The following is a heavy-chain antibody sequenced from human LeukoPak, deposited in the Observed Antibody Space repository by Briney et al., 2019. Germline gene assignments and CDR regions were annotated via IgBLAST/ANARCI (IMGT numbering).Heavy chain of an antibody. CDR1: GFIFSNYW. V-gene: IGHV3-74*01. J-gene: IGHJ5*02. CDR3: ARGADTGYSSDS. Sequence: GGSLRLPCAASGFIFSNYWMHWVRQAPGKGLVWVSRINSDARSTSYADSVKGRFTISRNNAKNTLYLQMNSLRAEDTAVYYCARGADTGYSSDSWGQGTLVTVSS. CDR2: INSDARST. D-gene: IGHD6-19*01.